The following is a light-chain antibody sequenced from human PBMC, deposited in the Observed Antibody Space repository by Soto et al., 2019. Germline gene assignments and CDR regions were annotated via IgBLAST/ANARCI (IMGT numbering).Light chain of an antibody. CDR3: GAWDSSLSVVL. V-gene: IGLV1-51*01. CDR2: DNN. CDR1: SSHIGRNF. J-gene: IGLJ2*01. Sequence: QSVLTQPPSVSAAPGQKVTISCSGSSSHIGRNFVSWYQQLPGTAPKLLIYDNNKRPSGIPDRFSGSKSGTSATLGINGLQTGDEADYYCGAWDSSLSVVLFGGGTKLTVL.